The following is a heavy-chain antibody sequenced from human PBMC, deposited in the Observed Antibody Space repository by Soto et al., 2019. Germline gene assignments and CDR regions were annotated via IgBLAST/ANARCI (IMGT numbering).Heavy chain of an antibody. Sequence: QLQESGPGLVKPSQTLSLTCTVSGASINNNDYYWSWIRQTPGKGLEWIGYVYYSGTTDYIPSLKSQLTMSIDKSQNRFTLKLKSGIAANTATYYCARMSYFYDKWYFDLWGRGTLVTVSS. CDR1: GASINNNDYY. J-gene: IGHJ2*01. D-gene: IGHD3-22*01. CDR3: ARMSYFYDKWYFDL. CDR2: VYYSGTT. V-gene: IGHV4-30-4*01.